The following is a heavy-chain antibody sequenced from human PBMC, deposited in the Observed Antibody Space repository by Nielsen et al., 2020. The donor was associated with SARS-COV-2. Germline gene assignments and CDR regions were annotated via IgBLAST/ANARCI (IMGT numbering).Heavy chain of an antibody. V-gene: IGHV4-59*01. CDR3: ARGGAAGYCSGGSCYGGFDP. Sequence: SETLSLTCTVSGGSFSSYYWSWIRQPPGKGLEWIGYIYYSGSTNYNPSLKSRVTISVDTSKNQFSLKLSSVTAADTAVYYCARGGAAGYCSGGSCYGGFDPWGQGTLVTVSS. CDR1: GGSFSSYY. D-gene: IGHD2-15*01. J-gene: IGHJ5*02. CDR2: IYYSGST.